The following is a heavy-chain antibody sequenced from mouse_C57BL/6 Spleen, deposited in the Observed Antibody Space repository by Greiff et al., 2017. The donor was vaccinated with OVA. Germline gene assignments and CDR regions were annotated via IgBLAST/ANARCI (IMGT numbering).Heavy chain of an antibody. D-gene: IGHD4-1*01. CDR2: IDPSDSET. V-gene: IGHV1-52*01. CDR3: ARDWEFDY. CDR1: GYTFTSYW. Sequence: QQSCKASGYTFTSYWMHWVKQRPIQGLEWIGNIDPSDSETHYNQKFKDKATLTVDKSSSTAYMQLSSLTSEDSAVYYCARDWEFDYWGQGTTLTVSS. J-gene: IGHJ2*01.